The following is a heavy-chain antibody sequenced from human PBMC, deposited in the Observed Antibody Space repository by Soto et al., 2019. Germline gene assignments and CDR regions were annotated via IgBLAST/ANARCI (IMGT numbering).Heavy chain of an antibody. CDR2: INHSGST. CDR1: GGSFSGYY. D-gene: IGHD3-22*01. CDR3: ARGGNYYDSSGYYQNWFDP. J-gene: IGHJ5*02. Sequence: SETLSLTCAVYGGSFSGYYWSWIRQPPGKGLEWIGEINHSGSTNYNPSLKSRVTISVDTSKNQFSLKLSSVTAADTAVYYCARGGNYYDSSGYYQNWFDPWGRGTLVTVSS. V-gene: IGHV4-34*01.